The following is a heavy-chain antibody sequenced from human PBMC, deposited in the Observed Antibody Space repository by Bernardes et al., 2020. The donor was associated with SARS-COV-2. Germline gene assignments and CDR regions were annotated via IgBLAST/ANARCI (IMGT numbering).Heavy chain of an antibody. CDR2: LNPYNGAT. CDR1: GYIFTDYY. V-gene: IGHV1-2*06. Sequence: ASVKVSCKTSGYIFTDYYIHWVRQAPEQGLEWVGRLNPYNGATNYAQKFQGRVTISSDTSSSTTYMELSSLRSDDTAVYFCTRLAGDKPLDYWGQGTLVTVSS. J-gene: IGHJ4*02. D-gene: IGHD4-17*01. CDR3: TRLAGDKPLDY.